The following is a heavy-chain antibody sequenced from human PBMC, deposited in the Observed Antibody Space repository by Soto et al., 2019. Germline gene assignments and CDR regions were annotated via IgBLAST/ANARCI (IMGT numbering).Heavy chain of an antibody. D-gene: IGHD2-15*01. V-gene: IGHV4-34*01. CDR2: INHSGST. J-gene: IGHJ5*02. CDR1: GGSFSGYY. CDR3: ARGREDIVVVVAATIWFDP. Sequence: SETLSLTCAVYGGSFSGYYWSWIRQPPGKGLEWIGEINHSGSTNYNPSLKSRVTISVDTSKNQFSLKLSSVTAADTAVYYCARGREDIVVVVAATIWFDPWGQGTLVTVSS.